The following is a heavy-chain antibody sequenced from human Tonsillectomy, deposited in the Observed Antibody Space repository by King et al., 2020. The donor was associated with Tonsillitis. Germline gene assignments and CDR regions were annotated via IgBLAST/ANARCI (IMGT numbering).Heavy chain of an antibody. CDR2: ISYDGSNE. CDR1: GFIFRSYG. J-gene: IGHJ4*02. Sequence: VQLVESGGGVVQPGGSLRLSCAASGFIFRSYGVHWVRQAPGKGLEWVTVISYDGSNEKYADSVKGRFTVSRDNFKNTLYLQMDSLKDDDTAIYFCARERTYSSRWGIDYWGQGTPVTVSS. V-gene: IGHV3-33*05. D-gene: IGHD6-19*01. CDR3: ARERTYSSRWGIDY.